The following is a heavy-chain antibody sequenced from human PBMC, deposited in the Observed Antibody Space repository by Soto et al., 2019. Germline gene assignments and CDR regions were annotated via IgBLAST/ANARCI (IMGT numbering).Heavy chain of an antibody. D-gene: IGHD3-22*01. Sequence: GGSLRLSCGASGFTFSDYYMNWIRQAPGKGLEWLAYMSSSGSTTYYAESVKGRFSISRDNAKNSLYLQMNSLTADDTALYYCARAGSRGSVDYWGQGTLVTVSS. CDR1: GFTFSDYY. J-gene: IGHJ4*02. V-gene: IGHV3-11*01. CDR2: MSSSGSTT. CDR3: ARAGSRGSVDY.